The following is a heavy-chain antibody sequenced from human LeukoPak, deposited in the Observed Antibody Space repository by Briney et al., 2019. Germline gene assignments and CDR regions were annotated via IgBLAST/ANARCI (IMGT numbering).Heavy chain of an antibody. J-gene: IGHJ4*02. CDR1: GGTFSSYA. CDR2: IIPILGIA. CDR3: ASQGGDGQMGAY. D-gene: IGHD2-21*01. V-gene: IGHV1-69*04. Sequence: ASVKVSCKASGGTFSSYAVSWVRQAPGQGLGWMGRIIPILGIANYAQKFQGRVTITADKSTSTAYMELSSLRSEDTAVYYCASQGGDGQMGAYWGQGTLVTVSS.